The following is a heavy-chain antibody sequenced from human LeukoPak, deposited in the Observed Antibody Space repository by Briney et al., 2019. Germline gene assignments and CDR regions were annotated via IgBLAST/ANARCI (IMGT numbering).Heavy chain of an antibody. Sequence: GAPVKVSCKASAGSFSSYAFTWVRQAPGQGLEWMGGVIPIFGKTNYAQKFQGRVTITADESTSTVFMEVSSLRFEDTAMYYCARVIWGSRHFYHAMDVWGKGTTVTVSS. V-gene: IGHV1-69*13. CDR2: VIPIFGKT. D-gene: IGHD3-16*01. J-gene: IGHJ6*04. CDR1: AGSFSSYA. CDR3: ARVIWGSRHFYHAMDV.